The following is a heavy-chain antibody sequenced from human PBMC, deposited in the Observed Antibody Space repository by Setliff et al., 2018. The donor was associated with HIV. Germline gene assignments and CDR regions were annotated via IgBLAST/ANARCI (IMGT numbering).Heavy chain of an antibody. V-gene: IGHV4-59*01. J-gene: IGHJ6*04. CDR3: ARAYYESSGYPPYQYMDV. D-gene: IGHD3-22*01. CDR2: IYYSGRT. CDR1: GESFSDYS. Sequence: PSETLSLTCAVYGESFSDYSWNWIRQTPEKGLEWIGYIYYSGRTNYNPSLKSRVTISVDTSKNQFSLKLSSVTAADTAEYYCARAYYESSGYPPYQYMDVWGKGTTVTVSS.